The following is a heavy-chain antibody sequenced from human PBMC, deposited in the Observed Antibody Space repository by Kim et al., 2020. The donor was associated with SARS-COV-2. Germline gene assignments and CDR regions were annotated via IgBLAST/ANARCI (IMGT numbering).Heavy chain of an antibody. Sequence: SETLSLTCAVYGGSFSGYYWSWIRQPPGKGLEWIGEINHSGSTNYNPSLKSRVTISVDTSKNQFSLKLSSVTAADTAVYYCARGRGVRGVKAYYYVMDVWGQGTTVTVSS. D-gene: IGHD3-10*01. CDR2: INHSGST. V-gene: IGHV4-34*01. J-gene: IGHJ6*02. CDR1: GGSFSGYY. CDR3: ARGRGVRGVKAYYYVMDV.